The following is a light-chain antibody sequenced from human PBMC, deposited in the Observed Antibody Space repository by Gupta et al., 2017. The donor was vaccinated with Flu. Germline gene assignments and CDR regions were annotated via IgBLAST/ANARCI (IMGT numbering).Light chain of an antibody. CDR1: QSISSY. V-gene: IGKV1-39*01. Sequence: DIQMTQSPSSLSASVGDRVTITCRASQSISSYLNWYQQTPGKAPKFLIYSASNLQNGVSSRFSGSGSGTDFTLTISNLQPEDFATYYCQQSYDTPLTFGGGTKVEIK. CDR2: SAS. J-gene: IGKJ4*01. CDR3: QQSYDTPLT.